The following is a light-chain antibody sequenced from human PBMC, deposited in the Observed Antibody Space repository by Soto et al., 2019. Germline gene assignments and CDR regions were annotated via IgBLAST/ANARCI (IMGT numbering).Light chain of an antibody. CDR1: QSVNSN. CDR3: QQYDNWWT. Sequence: EIVMTQSPATLSVSPGERATLSCRASQSVNSNLAWYQQKPGQAPRLLIYGTSTRATGIPARFSGSGSGTEFTLTIGSVQAEDFAVYYCQQYDNWWTFGQGAKVEIK. CDR2: GTS. V-gene: IGKV3-15*01. J-gene: IGKJ1*01.